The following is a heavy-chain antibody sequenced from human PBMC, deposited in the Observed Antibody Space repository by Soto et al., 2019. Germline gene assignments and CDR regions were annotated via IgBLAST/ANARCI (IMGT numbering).Heavy chain of an antibody. J-gene: IGHJ4*02. Sequence: GGSLRLSCAASGFTFSSYAMSWVRQAPGKGLEWVSAISGSGGSTYYADSVKGRFTISRDNSKNTLYLQMNSLRAEDTAVYYCAKDGPAAHMFAGMGYFDYWGQGTLVTVSS. CDR2: ISGSGGST. CDR3: AKDGPAAHMFAGMGYFDY. V-gene: IGHV3-23*01. CDR1: GFTFSSYA. D-gene: IGHD3-10*02.